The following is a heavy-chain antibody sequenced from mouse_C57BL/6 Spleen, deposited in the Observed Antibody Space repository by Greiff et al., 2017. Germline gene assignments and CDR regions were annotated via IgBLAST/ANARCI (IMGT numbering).Heavy chain of an antibody. J-gene: IGHJ1*03. Sequence: QVQLQQSGAELVKPGASVTMSCKASGYTFTTYPIEWMKQNHGKSLEWIGNFHPYNDDTKYNEKFKGKATLTVEKSSSTVYLELSRLTSDDSAVYCCARGRLYYSNYGNWYFDVWGTGTTVTVSS. V-gene: IGHV1-47*01. D-gene: IGHD2-5*01. CDR2: FHPYNDDT. CDR3: ARGRLYYSNYGNWYFDV. CDR1: GYTFTTYP.